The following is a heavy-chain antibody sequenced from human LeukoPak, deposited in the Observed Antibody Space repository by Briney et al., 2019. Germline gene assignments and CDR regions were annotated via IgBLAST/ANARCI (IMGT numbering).Heavy chain of an antibody. J-gene: IGHJ4*02. CDR1: GGSFSGYY. V-gene: IGHV4-34*01. D-gene: IGHD3-22*01. CDR2: INHSGST. CDR3: ARGRREVINYYDSSDFYYFDY. Sequence: TSETLSLTCAVYGGSFSGYYWSWIRQPPGKGLEWIGEINHSGSTNYNPSLKSRVTISVDTSKNQFSLQLNSVTPEDTAVYYCARGRREVINYYDSSDFYYFDYWGQGTLVTVSS.